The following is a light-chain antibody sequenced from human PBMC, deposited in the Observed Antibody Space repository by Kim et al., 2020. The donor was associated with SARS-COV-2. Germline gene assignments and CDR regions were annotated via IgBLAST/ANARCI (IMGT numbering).Light chain of an antibody. CDR3: PQYTGYPRT. Sequence: ASLGDRVTITCRASQGVRDDLAGYKQQPGKAPERLIYAASTLQSGVPSRFRGSGSGKEFTLTISSLQPEEFATYYCPQYTGYPRTFGQGTKVDIK. CDR2: AAS. CDR1: QGVRDD. V-gene: IGKV1-17*01. J-gene: IGKJ1*01.